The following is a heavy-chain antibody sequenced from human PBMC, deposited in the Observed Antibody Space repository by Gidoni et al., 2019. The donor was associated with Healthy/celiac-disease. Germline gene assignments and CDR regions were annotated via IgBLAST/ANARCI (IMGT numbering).Heavy chain of an antibody. J-gene: IGHJ6*02. Sequence: EVQLVESGGGLVKPGGSLRLSCAASGFTFSSYSMNWVRQAPGKGLEWVSSISSSSSYIYYADSVKGRFTISRDNAKNSLYLQMNSLRAEDTAVYYCARFTNLYYYYGMDVWGQGTTVTVSS. CDR2: ISSSSSYI. CDR3: ARFTNLYYYYGMDV. CDR1: GFTFSSYS. V-gene: IGHV3-21*01. D-gene: IGHD3-3*01.